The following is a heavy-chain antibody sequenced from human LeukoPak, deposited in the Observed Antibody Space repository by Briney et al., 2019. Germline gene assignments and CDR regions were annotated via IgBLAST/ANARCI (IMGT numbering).Heavy chain of an antibody. D-gene: IGHD2-2*01. J-gene: IGHJ4*02. V-gene: IGHV3-21*05. Sequence: GGSLTLFCAASVFIFSLYAMNWVRQAPGKGLEWVSYINDVSDDIHYADSVKGRFTNSRDNAKNTLYLQMNSLRAEDTAVYYCARDTFQPGRIDCWGLGTLVIVSS. CDR1: VFIFSLYA. CDR2: INDVSDDI. CDR3: ARDTFQPGRIDC.